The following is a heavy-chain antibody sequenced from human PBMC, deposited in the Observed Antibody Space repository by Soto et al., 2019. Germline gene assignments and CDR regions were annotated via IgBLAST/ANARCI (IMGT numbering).Heavy chain of an antibody. CDR3: AGGRQWLAFDS. Sequence: QVQLQESGPGLVKSSETLSLTCSVSGGSISSYYWSWIRQPPGKGLEWIGCIYNSGNTNYNPSLKSRVTISADTSKNQLSLKLSSVTAADTAVYYCAGGRQWLAFDSWGQGTLGSVS. V-gene: IGHV4-59*01. D-gene: IGHD6-19*01. J-gene: IGHJ4*02. CDR2: IYNSGNT. CDR1: GGSISSYY.